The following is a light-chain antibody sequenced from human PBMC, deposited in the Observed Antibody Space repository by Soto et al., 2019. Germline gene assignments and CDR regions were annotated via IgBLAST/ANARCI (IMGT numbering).Light chain of an antibody. CDR1: SSDVGGYNY. CDR3: ISYTSSSTWV. CDR2: EVS. J-gene: IGLJ3*02. V-gene: IGLV2-14*01. Sequence: QSVLTQPASVSGSPGQSITISCTGTSSDVGGYNYVSWYQQHPGTAPKLMIYEVSNRPSGVSDRFSGSRSGTTASLTISGLQAEDESDYYCISYTSSSTWVFGGGTKLTVL.